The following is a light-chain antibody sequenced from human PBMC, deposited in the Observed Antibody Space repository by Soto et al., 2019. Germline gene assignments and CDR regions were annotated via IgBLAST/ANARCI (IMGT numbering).Light chain of an antibody. CDR2: TNN. J-gene: IGLJ1*01. Sequence: QSVLTQPTSASGTPGQRVTISCSGSNSNIGSNTVNWFQQLPGTAPKLLIYTNNQRPSGVPDRFSGSKSGTSASLAVSGLQSEDEADYYCAAWDDSLNGYVFGTGTKVTVL. CDR1: NSNIGSNT. V-gene: IGLV1-44*01. CDR3: AAWDDSLNGYV.